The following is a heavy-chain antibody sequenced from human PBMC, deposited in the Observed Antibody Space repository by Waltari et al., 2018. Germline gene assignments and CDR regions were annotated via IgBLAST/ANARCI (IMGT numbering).Heavy chain of an antibody. CDR2: IYYSGST. J-gene: IGHJ2*01. Sequence: QVQLQESGPGLVKPSETLSLTCTVSGGSISSYYWSWIRQPPGKGLEWIGYIYYSGSTNYSPPLKSRVPMSVDTSKNQSSLKLSAVTAADTAVYYCARGRAYSSGWSRVQVYVDLWGRGTLVTVSS. CDR1: GGSISSYY. V-gene: IGHV4-59*01. D-gene: IGHD6-19*01. CDR3: ARGRAYSSGWSRVQVYVDL.